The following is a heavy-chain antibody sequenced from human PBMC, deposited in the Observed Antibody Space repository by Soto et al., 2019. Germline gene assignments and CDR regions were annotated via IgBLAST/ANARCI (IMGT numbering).Heavy chain of an antibody. CDR3: AKDLYDFWSGYPASYYGMDV. CDR2: ISYDGSNK. Sequence: GGSLRLSCAASGFTFSSYGMHWVRQAPGKGLEWVAVISYDGSNKYYADSVKGRFTISRDNSKNTLYLQMNSLRAEDTAVYYCAKDLYDFWSGYPASYYGMDVWGQGTTVTVSS. CDR1: GFTFSSYG. D-gene: IGHD3-3*01. J-gene: IGHJ6*02. V-gene: IGHV3-30*18.